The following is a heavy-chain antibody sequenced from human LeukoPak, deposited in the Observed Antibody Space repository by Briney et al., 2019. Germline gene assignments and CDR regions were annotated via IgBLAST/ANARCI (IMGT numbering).Heavy chain of an antibody. V-gene: IGHV1-3*01. CDR2: INAGNGNS. CDR3: ARAERITMIRGQELDY. D-gene: IGHD3-10*01. CDR1: GYTVTSCA. J-gene: IGHJ4*02. Sequence: ASVKLSCKSSGYTVTSCAKHWVRQPPGQRLGWMGCINAGNGNSKYSQKFQGIVTITRDTSASTAYMDLRRLRSEDTAVYYCARAERITMIRGQELDYWGQGTLVTVSS.